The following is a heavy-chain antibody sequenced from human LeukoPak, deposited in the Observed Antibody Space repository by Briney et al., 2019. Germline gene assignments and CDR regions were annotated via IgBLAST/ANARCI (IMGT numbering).Heavy chain of an antibody. Sequence: SETLSLTCTVSGGSISSYYWSWIRQPPGKGLEWIGYIYYSGSTNYNPSLKSRVTISVDTSKNQFSLKLTSVTAADTAVYYCARVYYSNSYDYWYFDLWGRGTLVTVSS. D-gene: IGHD6-13*01. CDR1: GGSISSYY. CDR2: IYYSGST. V-gene: IGHV4-59*01. CDR3: ARVYYSNSYDYWYFDL. J-gene: IGHJ2*01.